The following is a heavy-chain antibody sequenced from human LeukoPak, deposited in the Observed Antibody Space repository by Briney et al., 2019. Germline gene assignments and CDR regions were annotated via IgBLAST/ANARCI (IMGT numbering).Heavy chain of an antibody. CDR1: GFTFAGYA. Sequence: PGGSLRLSCAASGFTFAGYAMSWVRQAPGKGLEWVSTISGSGGSTYDADSVEGRFTISRDNSKNTLYLQLNSLRAEDTALYYCAKDRGYCSSTSCSGLGGYFDYWGQGTLVTVSS. V-gene: IGHV3-23*01. CDR2: ISGSGGST. J-gene: IGHJ4*02. CDR3: AKDRGYCSSTSCSGLGGYFDY. D-gene: IGHD2-2*01.